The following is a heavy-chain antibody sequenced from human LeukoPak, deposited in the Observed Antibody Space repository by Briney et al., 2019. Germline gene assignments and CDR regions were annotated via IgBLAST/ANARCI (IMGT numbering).Heavy chain of an antibody. J-gene: IGHJ4*02. D-gene: IGHD2-15*01. CDR1: GFTFSSYA. CDR3: ARKGMVVAATDLFDY. Sequence: PGGSLRLSCAASGFTFSSYAMHWVRQAPGQGLEWVAVISYDGSNKYYADSVKGRFTISRDNSKNTLYLQMNSLRAEDTAVYYCARKGMVVAATDLFDYWGQEILVTVSS. V-gene: IGHV3-30*04. CDR2: ISYDGSNK.